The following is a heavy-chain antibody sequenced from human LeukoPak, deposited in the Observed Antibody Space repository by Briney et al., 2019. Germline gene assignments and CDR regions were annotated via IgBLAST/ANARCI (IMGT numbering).Heavy chain of an antibody. CDR3: TRRGQAVAGNS. Sequence: PGGSLRLSCAVSGFSFTNFWMSWVRQASGKGLEWVGRIRSKANSYATAYAASLKGRFTISRDDSKNTAYLQMNSLKSEDTAVYYCTRRGQAVAGNSWGQGTLVTVSS. J-gene: IGHJ4*02. D-gene: IGHD6-19*01. CDR2: IRSKANSYAT. V-gene: IGHV3-73*01. CDR1: GFSFTNFW.